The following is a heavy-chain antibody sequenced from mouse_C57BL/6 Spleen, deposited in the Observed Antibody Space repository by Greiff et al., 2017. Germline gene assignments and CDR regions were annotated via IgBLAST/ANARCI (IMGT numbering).Heavy chain of an antibody. V-gene: IGHV5-4*01. CDR3: ARLLSYRGYFDY. Sequence: EVQGVESGGGLVKPGGSLKLSCAASGFTFSSYAMSWVRQTPEKRLEWVATISDGGSYTYYPDNVKGRFTISRDNAKNNLYLQLSHLKSEDTAMXYCARLLSYRGYFDYWGQGTTLTVSS. CDR2: ISDGGSYT. D-gene: IGHD2-1*01. CDR1: GFTFSSYA. J-gene: IGHJ2*01.